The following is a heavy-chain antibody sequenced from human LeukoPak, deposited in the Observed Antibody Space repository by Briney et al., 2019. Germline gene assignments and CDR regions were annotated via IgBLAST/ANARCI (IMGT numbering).Heavy chain of an antibody. J-gene: IGHJ5*02. V-gene: IGHV3-74*01. Sequence: QLGGSLNLSCAPSGFTFSSYWMNWVGQAPGKGLLWVSRINSDGSTTNYADSVKGRFTISRDNAKNTLYLQMNSLRAEDTAVYYCARWGGYGDSGNWFDPWGQGTLVTVSS. CDR1: GFTFSSYW. CDR2: INSDGSTT. D-gene: IGHD4-17*01. CDR3: ARWGGYGDSGNWFDP.